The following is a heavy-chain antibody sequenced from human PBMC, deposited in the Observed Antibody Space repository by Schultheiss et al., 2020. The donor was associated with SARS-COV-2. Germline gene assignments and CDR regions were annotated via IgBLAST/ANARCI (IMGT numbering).Heavy chain of an antibody. Sequence: GGSLRLSCAASGFTFSSYSMNWVRQAPGKGLEWVSTISDDGGSTYYADSVKGRFTISRDNSKNTLYLQLNSLRVEDTAVYYCAKHGYNWRIDYWGQGTLVTVSS. CDR2: ISDDGGST. V-gene: IGHV3-23*01. D-gene: IGHD5-24*01. CDR3: AKHGYNWRIDY. CDR1: GFTFSSYS. J-gene: IGHJ4*02.